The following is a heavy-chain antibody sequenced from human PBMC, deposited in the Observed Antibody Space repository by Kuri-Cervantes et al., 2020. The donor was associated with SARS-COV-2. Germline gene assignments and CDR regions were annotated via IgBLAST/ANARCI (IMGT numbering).Heavy chain of an antibody. J-gene: IGHJ3*02. CDR1: GYTFTSYG. D-gene: IGHD3-3*01. CDR3: ARDGYDFWSGSFFYI. Sequence: ASVKVSCKASGYTFTSYGISWVRHAPGQGLVWMGWISAYNGNTNYAQKLQGRVTMTTDTYTSTAYMELRSVRSDDTAVYYCARDGYDFWSGSFFYIWGQGTMVTVSS. CDR2: ISAYNGNT. V-gene: IGHV1-18*01.